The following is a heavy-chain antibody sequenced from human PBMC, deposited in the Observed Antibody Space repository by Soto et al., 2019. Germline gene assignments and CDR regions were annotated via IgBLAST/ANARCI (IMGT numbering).Heavy chain of an antibody. CDR1: GFTFSSYS. D-gene: IGHD3-3*01. V-gene: IGHV3-21*01. Sequence: EVQLVESGGGLVKPGGSLRLSCAASGFTFSSYSMNWVRQAPGKGLEWVSSISSSSSYIYYADSVKGRFTISRDNAKISLYLQMNSLRAEDTAVYYCARDDFGVVIGPYPYPFDYWGQGTLVTVSS. CDR3: ARDDFGVVIGPYPYPFDY. J-gene: IGHJ4*02. CDR2: ISSSSSYI.